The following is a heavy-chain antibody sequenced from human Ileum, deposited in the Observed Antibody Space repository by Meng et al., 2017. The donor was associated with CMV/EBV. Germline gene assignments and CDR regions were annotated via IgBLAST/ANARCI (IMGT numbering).Heavy chain of an antibody. J-gene: IGHJ6*02. D-gene: IGHD3-10*01. CDR3: ARGGVRGLDV. V-gene: IGHV3-74*01. CDR1: GFTVSSYW. CDR2: INADESIT. Sequence: LSCAASGFTVSSYWMHWVREPAGKGLVWDSHINADESITNYADSVKGRCTISRDNAKNTLYLQMNSLRVEDTAVYFCARGGVRGLDVWGQGTTVTVSS.